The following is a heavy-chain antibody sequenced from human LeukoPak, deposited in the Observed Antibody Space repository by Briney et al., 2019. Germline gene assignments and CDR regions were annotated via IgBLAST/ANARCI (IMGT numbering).Heavy chain of an antibody. CDR3: AKTRQWLVRGVFDY. V-gene: IGHV3-7*01. CDR1: GFTFSSYW. D-gene: IGHD6-19*01. J-gene: IGHJ4*02. CDR2: IKQDGSEK. Sequence: GGSLRLSCAASGFTFSSYWMSWVRQAPGKGLEWVANIKQDGSEKYYVDSVKGRFTISRDNAKNSLYLQMNSLRAEDTAVYYCAKTRQWLVRGVFDYWGQGTLVTVSS.